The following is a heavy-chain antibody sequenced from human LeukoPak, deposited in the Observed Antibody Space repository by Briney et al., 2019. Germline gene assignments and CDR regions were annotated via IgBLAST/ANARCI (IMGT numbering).Heavy chain of an antibody. Sequence: GASVKVSCKASGYTFTSYDINWVRQATGQGLEWMGWMNPNSGNTGYAQKFQGRVTMTRKTSISTAYMELSSLRSEDTAVYYCARLESDGGGTDYWGQGTLVTVSS. CDR2: MNPNSGNT. J-gene: IGHJ4*02. V-gene: IGHV1-8*01. D-gene: IGHD2-21*01. CDR1: GYTFTSYD. CDR3: ARLESDGGGTDY.